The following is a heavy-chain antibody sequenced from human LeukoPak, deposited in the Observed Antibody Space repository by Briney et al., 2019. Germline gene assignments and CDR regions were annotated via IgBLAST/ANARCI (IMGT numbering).Heavy chain of an antibody. CDR2: IWYDGTNE. J-gene: IGHJ6*02. Sequence: PGRSLTLSCAASGFTFSTYGMHWVRQAPGKGLEWVAVIWYDGTNEYYADSVKGRCTIPRDNSKNTLYLQMSSLIAEDTALYFCARDYGAGRGVEISYCHYGMDVWGQGTTVTVPS. V-gene: IGHV3-33*01. D-gene: IGHD3-10*01. CDR3: ARDYGAGRGVEISYCHYGMDV. CDR1: GFTFSTYG.